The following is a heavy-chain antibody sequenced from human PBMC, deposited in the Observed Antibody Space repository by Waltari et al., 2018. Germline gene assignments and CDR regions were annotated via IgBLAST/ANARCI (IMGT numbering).Heavy chain of an antibody. J-gene: IGHJ3*02. CDR3: ARGGPDNQESLDI. CDR1: GVPFWFYR. CDR2: IWYDGSNK. V-gene: IGHV3-33*01. Sequence: VQLVESVGGVVQPGMSLSLACAASGVPFWFYRMHWVRPAPGKGLEWVATIWYDGSNKYYGESVKGRLTVSRDNSKNTLFLQMDSLRAEDTAVYYCARGGPDNQESLDIWGRGTMVTVSS.